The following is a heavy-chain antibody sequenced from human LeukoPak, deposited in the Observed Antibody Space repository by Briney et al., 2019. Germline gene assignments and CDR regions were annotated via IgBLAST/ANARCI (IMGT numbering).Heavy chain of an antibody. V-gene: IGHV1-69*01. CDR3: AGQSPDPAWFDP. Sequence: SVKVSCKASGGTFSKYTISWVRQRPGQGLEWMGGITPLFGTASYAQKFQGRVTITADESTSTAYMELSSLRSEDTAVYYCAGQSPDPAWFDPWGQGTLVTVSS. J-gene: IGHJ5*02. CDR1: GGTFSKYT. CDR2: ITPLFGTA.